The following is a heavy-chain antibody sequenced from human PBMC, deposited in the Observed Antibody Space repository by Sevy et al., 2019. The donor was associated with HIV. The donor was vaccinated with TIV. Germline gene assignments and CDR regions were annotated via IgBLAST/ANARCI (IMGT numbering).Heavy chain of an antibody. CDR1: GGSVSSGSYY. J-gene: IGHJ4*02. D-gene: IGHD5-12*01. CDR2: IYYSGST. V-gene: IGHV4-61*01. Sequence: SETLSLTCTVSGGSVSSGSYYWSWIRQPPGKGLEWTGYIYYSGSTNYNPSLKSRVTISVDTSKNQFSLKLSSVTAADTAVYYCARGGGEWLRFPHFDYWGQGTLVTVSS. CDR3: ARGGGEWLRFPHFDY.